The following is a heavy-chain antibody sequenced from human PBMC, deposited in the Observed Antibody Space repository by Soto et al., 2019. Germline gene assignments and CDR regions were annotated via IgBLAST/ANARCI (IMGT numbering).Heavy chain of an antibody. D-gene: IGHD4-17*01. CDR3: ARSDDYGDSYYFDY. CDR2: IYYSGNT. J-gene: IGHJ4*02. CDR1: GGSINSYY. Sequence: SETLSLTCNVSGGSINSYYWNWIRQPPGKGLEWIAYIYYSGNTDNNPSLKSRVTISVDTPKNQFSLKLSSVTAADTAVYYCARSDDYGDSYYFDYWGQGTLVTVSS. V-gene: IGHV4-59*01.